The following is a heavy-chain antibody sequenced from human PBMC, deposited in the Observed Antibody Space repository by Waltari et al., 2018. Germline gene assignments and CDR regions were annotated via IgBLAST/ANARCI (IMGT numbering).Heavy chain of an antibody. V-gene: IGHV1-2*06. CDR2: INPNSGGT. Sequence: QVQLVQSGAEVKKPGASVKVSCKASGYTFTGYYMHWVRQAPGQGLEWMGRINPNSGGTNYAQKFQGRVTRTRDTSISTAYMELSRLRSDDTAVYYCARDLLGTYYYDSSGWGDYWGQGTLVTVSS. CDR3: ARDLLGTYYYDSSGWGDY. CDR1: GYTFTGYY. J-gene: IGHJ4*02. D-gene: IGHD3-22*01.